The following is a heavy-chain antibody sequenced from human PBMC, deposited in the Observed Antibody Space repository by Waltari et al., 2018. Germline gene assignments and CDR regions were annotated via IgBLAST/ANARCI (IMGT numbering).Heavy chain of an antibody. Sequence: EVQLVESGGGLVQPGGSLRLACAASGFTFSSYDLQWVRQATGKGLEWVSAIGNAGDTYYPGSVKGRFTISRENAKNSLYLQMNSLRAGDTAVYYCARRCSSTSCLDAFDIWGQGTMVTVSS. D-gene: IGHD2-2*01. CDR1: GFTFSSYD. CDR3: ARRCSSTSCLDAFDI. J-gene: IGHJ3*02. CDR2: IGNAGDT. V-gene: IGHV3-13*01.